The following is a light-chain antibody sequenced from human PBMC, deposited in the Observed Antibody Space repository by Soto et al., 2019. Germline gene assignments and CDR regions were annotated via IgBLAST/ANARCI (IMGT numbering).Light chain of an antibody. J-gene: IGKJ4*01. CDR2: AAS. CDR3: QQLRMYPST. CDR1: QTISSW. V-gene: IGKV1-5*01. Sequence: DIQMTQSPSTLSGSVGDRVTINCRASQTISSWLAWYQQKPGEAPKLLIYAASTLYGGVPSRCSGSGSGTDFALTSTSLQAEDFATYYCQQLRMYPSTFGGGTKVDIK.